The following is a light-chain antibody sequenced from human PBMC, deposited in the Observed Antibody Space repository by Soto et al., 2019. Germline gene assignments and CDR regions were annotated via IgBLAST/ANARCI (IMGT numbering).Light chain of an antibody. J-gene: IGKJ1*01. CDR1: QSVSSY. Sequence: EIVWTQSPATLSLSPGERATVSCRASQSVSSYLAWYQQKPGQAPRLLIYDASNRATGIPARFSGSGSGTDFTLPISSLEPEDFAVYYCPQRSNWTFGQGTKVDIK. CDR3: PQRSNWT. V-gene: IGKV3-11*01. CDR2: DAS.